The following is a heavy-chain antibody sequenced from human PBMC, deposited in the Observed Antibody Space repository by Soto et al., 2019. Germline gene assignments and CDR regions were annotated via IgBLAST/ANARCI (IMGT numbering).Heavy chain of an antibody. Sequence: PSETLSLTCAVSGGSISSSNWWSWVRQPPGKGLEWIGEIYHSGSTNYNPSLKSRVTISVDKSKNQFSLKLSSVTAADTAVYYCARIGYSYGSEKYNWFDPWGQGTLVTVSS. D-gene: IGHD5-18*01. J-gene: IGHJ5*02. CDR1: GGSISSSNW. V-gene: IGHV4-4*02. CDR3: ARIGYSYGSEKYNWFDP. CDR2: IYHSGST.